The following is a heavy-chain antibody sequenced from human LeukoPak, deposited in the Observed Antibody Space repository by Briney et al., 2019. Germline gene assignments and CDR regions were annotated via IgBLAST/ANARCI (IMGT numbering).Heavy chain of an antibody. CDR2: IYYSGST. CDR3: AREGVSYYDRSGYHY. Sequence: SETLSLTCTVSGGSISSGDYYWSWIRQPPGKGLEWIGYIYYSGSTYYNPSLKSRVAISVDTSKNQFSLKLSSVTAADTAVYYCAREGVSYYDRSGYHYWGQGTLVTVSS. J-gene: IGHJ4*02. CDR1: GGSISSGDYY. D-gene: IGHD3-22*01. V-gene: IGHV4-30-4*02.